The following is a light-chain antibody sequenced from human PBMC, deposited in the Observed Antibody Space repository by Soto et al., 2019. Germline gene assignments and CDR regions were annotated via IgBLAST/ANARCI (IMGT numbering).Light chain of an antibody. Sequence: EIVLTQSPGTLSLSPGERATLSCRASQSVSSSYLAWFQQKPGQAPRLLIHGASNRATGIPDRFSGSGSGTDFTLTISRLEPEDFAVYYCQQYGSSPFTFGQGTNLEI. CDR3: QQYGSSPFT. J-gene: IGKJ2*01. V-gene: IGKV3-20*01. CDR2: GAS. CDR1: QSVSSSY.